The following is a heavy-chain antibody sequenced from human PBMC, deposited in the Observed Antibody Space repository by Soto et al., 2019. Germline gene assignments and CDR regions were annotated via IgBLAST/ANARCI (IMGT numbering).Heavy chain of an antibody. J-gene: IGHJ4*02. CDR2: IYYTGST. CDR3: ARANWYSEY. D-gene: IGHD7-27*01. CDR1: GGSINNHY. V-gene: IGHV4-59*11. Sequence: QVHLQESGPGLVKPSETLSLTCTVSGGSINNHYWSWIRQPPGKGLEWIGYIYYTGSTNYNPSLMSRVTMSVDTSKHQCSLNLTSLTAADTAIYYCARANWYSEYWGQGALVTVSS.